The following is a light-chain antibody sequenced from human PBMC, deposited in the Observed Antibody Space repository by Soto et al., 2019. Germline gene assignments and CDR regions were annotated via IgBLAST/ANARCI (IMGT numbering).Light chain of an antibody. V-gene: IGLV1-40*01. J-gene: IGLJ2*01. CDR3: QSYDSRLTVSKV. Sequence: QLVLTQPPSVSGAPGQRVTIPCTGSSSNIGAGYEVHWYQQLPGTAPKLLIYANSNRPSGVPDRFSGSKSGTSASLAITGLQAEDEADYYCQSYDSRLTVSKVFGGGTKLTVL. CDR2: ANS. CDR1: SSNIGAGYE.